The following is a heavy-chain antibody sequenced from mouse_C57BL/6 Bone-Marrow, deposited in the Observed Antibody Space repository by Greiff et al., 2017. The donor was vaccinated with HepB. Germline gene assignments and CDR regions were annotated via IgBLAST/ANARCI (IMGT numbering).Heavy chain of an antibody. CDR2: INYDGSST. CDR1: GFTFSDYY. Sequence: DVQLVESEGGLVQPGSSMKLSCTASGFTFSDYYMAWVRQVPEKGLEWVANINYDGSSTYYLDSLKSRFIISRDNAKNILYLQMSSLKSEDTATYYCARDGSSYTGWYFDVWGTGTTVTVSS. D-gene: IGHD1-1*01. J-gene: IGHJ1*03. CDR3: ARDGSSYTGWYFDV. V-gene: IGHV5-16*01.